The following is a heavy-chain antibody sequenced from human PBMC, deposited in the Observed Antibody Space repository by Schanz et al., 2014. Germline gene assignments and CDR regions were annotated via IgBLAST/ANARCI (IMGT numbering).Heavy chain of an antibody. V-gene: IGHV1-69*10. CDR3: ASSGAGYSSSWDFDY. CDR2: IIPVLAIA. D-gene: IGHD6-13*01. CDR1: GYSFISHA. J-gene: IGHJ4*02. Sequence: QVQLVQSGAEVKKPGASVKVSCKASGYSFISHAIHWVRQAPGQRLEWMGWIIPVLAIADYAQKFQGRVTITADTSTNTAYMELSSLRSDDTAVYYCASSGAGYSSSWDFDYWGQGTLVTVSS.